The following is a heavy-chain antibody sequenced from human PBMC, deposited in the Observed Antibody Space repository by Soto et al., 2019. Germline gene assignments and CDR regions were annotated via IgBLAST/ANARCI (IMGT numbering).Heavy chain of an antibody. V-gene: IGHV1-46*01. CDR3: ARSMVRGVTHYYYYGMDV. CDR1: GYTFTSYY. J-gene: IGHJ6*02. D-gene: IGHD3-10*01. Sequence: GASVKVSCKASGYTFTSYYMHWVRQAPGQGLEWMGIINPSGGSTSYAQKFQGRVTMTRDTSTSTVYMELSSLRSEDTAVYYCARSMVRGVTHYYYYGMDVWGQGTTVTSP. CDR2: INPSGGST.